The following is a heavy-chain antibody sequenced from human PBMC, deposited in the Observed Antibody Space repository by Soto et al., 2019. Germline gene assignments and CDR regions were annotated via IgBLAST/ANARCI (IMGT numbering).Heavy chain of an antibody. V-gene: IGHV3-23*01. J-gene: IGHJ4*02. CDR3: AKNRGLLTTSWHFDY. CDR1: GFTFSGYA. Sequence: EVQMLESGGDLVQPGRSLRLSCAASGFTFSGYAMSWVRQAPGKGLEWVSVIHGGGSSAYYADSVKGRFTISRDNSKNTLYLQMSSLRGEDTAVYYGAKNRGLLTTSWHFDYWGQGTLVTVSS. D-gene: IGHD4-17*01. CDR2: IHGGGSSA.